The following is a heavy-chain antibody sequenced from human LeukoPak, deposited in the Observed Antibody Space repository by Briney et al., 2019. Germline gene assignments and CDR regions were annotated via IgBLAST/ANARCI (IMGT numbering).Heavy chain of an antibody. CDR1: GFTFSSYA. V-gene: IGHV3-23*01. CDR3: AKSPIAVAGTCFDY. CDR2: IRGSGGST. D-gene: IGHD6-19*01. J-gene: IGHJ4*02. Sequence: PGGSLRLSCAASGFTFSSYAMSWVRQAPGEGREWVSAIRGSGGSTYYAASVKGRFTISRDNSKNTLYLQMNSLRAEDTAVYYCAKSPIAVAGTCFDYWGQGTLVTVSS.